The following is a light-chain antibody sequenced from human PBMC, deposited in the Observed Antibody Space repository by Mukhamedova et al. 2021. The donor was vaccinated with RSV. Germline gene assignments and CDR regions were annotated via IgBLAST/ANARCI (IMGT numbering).Light chain of an antibody. CDR3: LQDSSYPYT. J-gene: IGKJ2*01. Sequence: WYQRRVHGGAPKLLIYAISKLQSGVSSRFSGSGSGRDFTLTISSLQPEDSATYYCLQDSSYPYTFGQGTKLQI. CDR2: AIS. V-gene: IGKV1-6*01.